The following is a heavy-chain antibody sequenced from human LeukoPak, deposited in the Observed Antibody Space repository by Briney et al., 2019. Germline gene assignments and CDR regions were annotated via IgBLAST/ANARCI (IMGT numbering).Heavy chain of an antibody. Sequence: PSETLSLTCTVSGGSISSYYWSWIRQPAGKGLEWIGRIYASGSTNYNPSLKSRVTMSVDTSKNQFSLKLSSVTAADTAVYYCARGVRCELLQAFDIWGQGTMVAVSS. V-gene: IGHV4-4*07. CDR3: ARGVRCELLQAFDI. CDR1: GGSISSYY. J-gene: IGHJ3*02. CDR2: IYASGST. D-gene: IGHD1-26*01.